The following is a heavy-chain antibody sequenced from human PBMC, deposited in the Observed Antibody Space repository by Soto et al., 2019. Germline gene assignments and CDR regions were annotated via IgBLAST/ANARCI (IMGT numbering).Heavy chain of an antibody. J-gene: IGHJ4*02. V-gene: IGHV4-38-2*02. CDR2: IYHSGST. D-gene: IGHD3-10*01. Sequence: SETLSLTCAVSGYSISSGYYWGWIRQPPGKGLEWIGSIYHSGSTYYNPSLKSRVTISVDTSKNQFSLKLSSVTAADTAVYYCARELITMVRGVISGIDYWGQGTLVTVSS. CDR3: ARELITMVRGVISGIDY. CDR1: GYSISSGYY.